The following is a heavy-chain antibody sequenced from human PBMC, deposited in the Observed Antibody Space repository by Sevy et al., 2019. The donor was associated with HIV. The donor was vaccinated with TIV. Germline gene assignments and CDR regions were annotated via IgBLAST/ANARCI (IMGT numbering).Heavy chain of an antibody. CDR3: ARGGNCGGDCYQYNWFDP. CDR1: GFTFSSYE. CDR2: ISSSGSTI. V-gene: IGHV3-48*03. D-gene: IGHD2-21*02. J-gene: IGHJ5*02. Sequence: GGSLRLSCAASGFTFSSYEMNWVRQAPGKGLEWVSYISSSGSTIYYADSVKGRFTISRDNAKNSLYLQMNSLRAEDTAVYDCARGGNCGGDCYQYNWFDPWGQGTLVTVSS.